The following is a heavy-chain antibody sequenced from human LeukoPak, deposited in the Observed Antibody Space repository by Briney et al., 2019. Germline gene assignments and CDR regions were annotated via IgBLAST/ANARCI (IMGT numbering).Heavy chain of an antibody. V-gene: IGHV1-2*02. CDR3: ARPKAAAGTIGAFDI. CDR1: GYYFTGYY. D-gene: IGHD6-13*01. CDR2: INPNNGGT. J-gene: IGHJ3*02. Sequence: GASVKVSCRASGYYFTGYYIHWVRQAPGQGLEWMGWINPNNGGTNYAQKFQGRVTMTRDTSNSTAHMELSSLTSDDTAVDYCARPKAAAGTIGAFDIWGQGTMVTVSS.